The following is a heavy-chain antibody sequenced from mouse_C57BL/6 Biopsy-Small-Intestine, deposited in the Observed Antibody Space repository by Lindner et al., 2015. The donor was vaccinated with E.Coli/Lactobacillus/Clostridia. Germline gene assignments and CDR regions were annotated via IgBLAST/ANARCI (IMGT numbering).Heavy chain of an antibody. J-gene: IGHJ3*01. V-gene: IGHV1-81*01. Sequence: SVKVSCKASGDTFSTSPISWVRQAPGQGLEWMGRIIPIVNIADYAPEFQGRVTITADRSTSTAHLELSSLKSEDTAIYFCARELKSGPDWGQGTQVTVS. CDR2: IIPIVNIA. D-gene: IGHD4-1*01. CDR3: ARELKSGPD. CDR1: GDTFSTSP.